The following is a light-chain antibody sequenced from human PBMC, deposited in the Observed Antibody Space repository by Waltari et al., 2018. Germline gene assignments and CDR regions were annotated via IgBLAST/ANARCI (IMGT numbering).Light chain of an antibody. V-gene: IGLV3-21*02. CDR2: DDS. CDR3: QVWESSVV. Sequence: SYVLTQPPSVSVAPGQTARITGGGDRIGSKSVHWYQQKPGQAPVLVVFDDSDRPSGISERFSGSISGPTATLTISRVEAGDEADYYCQVWESSVVFGGGTKLTVL. CDR1: RIGSKS. J-gene: IGLJ2*01.